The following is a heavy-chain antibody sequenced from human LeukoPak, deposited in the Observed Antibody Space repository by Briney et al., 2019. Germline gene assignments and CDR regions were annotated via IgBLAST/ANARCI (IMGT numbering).Heavy chain of an antibody. CDR3: ARVLYDSSGYYLYYFDY. CDR2: IYYSGST. CDR1: GGSISSYY. D-gene: IGHD3-22*01. V-gene: IGHV4-59*01. Sequence: SETLSLTCTVSGGSISSYYWSWIRQPPGKGLEWMGYIYYSGSTNYNPSLKSRVTISVDTSKNQFSLKLSSVTAADTAVYYCARVLYDSSGYYLYYFDYWGQGTLVTVSS. J-gene: IGHJ4*02.